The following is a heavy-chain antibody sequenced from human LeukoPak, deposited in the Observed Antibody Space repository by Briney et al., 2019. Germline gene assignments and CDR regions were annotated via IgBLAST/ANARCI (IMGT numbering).Heavy chain of an antibody. CDR1: GGSISGYY. CDR3: ARVKVVVVAATGGNNWFDP. Sequence: PSETLSLTCTVSGGSISGYYWSWIRQPPGKGLEWIGYIYYSGSTYYNPSLKSRVTISVDTSKNQFSLKLSSVTAADTAVYYCARVKVVVVAATGGNNWFDPWGQGTLVTVSS. CDR2: IYYSGST. V-gene: IGHV4-59*12. J-gene: IGHJ5*02. D-gene: IGHD2-15*01.